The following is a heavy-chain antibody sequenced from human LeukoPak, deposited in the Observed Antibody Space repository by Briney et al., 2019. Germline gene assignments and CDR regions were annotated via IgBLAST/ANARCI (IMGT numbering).Heavy chain of an antibody. CDR2: IKQDGSEK. CDR1: GFTFSSYW. CDR3: ARVRGSSGWYVSRGYFDY. V-gene: IGHV3-7*01. D-gene: IGHD6-19*01. Sequence: GGSLRLSCAASGFTFSSYWMSWVRQAPGKGLEWVANIKQDGSEKYYVDSVKGRFTISRDNAKNSLYLQMNSLRAEGTAVYYCARVRGSSGWYVSRGYFDYWGQGTLVTVSS. J-gene: IGHJ4*02.